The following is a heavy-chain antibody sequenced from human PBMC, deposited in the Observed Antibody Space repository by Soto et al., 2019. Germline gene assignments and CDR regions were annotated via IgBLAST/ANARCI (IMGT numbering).Heavy chain of an antibody. CDR2: MNPNSGNT. V-gene: IGHV1-8*01. J-gene: IGHJ4*02. Sequence: ASVKVSCKASGYTFTSYDINWVRQATGQGLEWMGWMNPNSGNTGYAQKFQGRVTMTRNTSISTVYMELSSLRSEDTAVYYCAAARAWLLYEYYWGQGTLITVSS. CDR3: AAARAWLLYEYY. D-gene: IGHD3-9*01. CDR1: GYTFTSYD.